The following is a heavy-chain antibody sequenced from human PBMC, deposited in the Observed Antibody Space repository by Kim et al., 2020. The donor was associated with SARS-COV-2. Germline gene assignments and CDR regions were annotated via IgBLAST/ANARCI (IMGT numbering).Heavy chain of an antibody. CDR1: GFTFSSYG. J-gene: IGHJ4*02. CDR2: IWYDGSNK. V-gene: IGHV3-33*01. D-gene: IGHD5-12*01. CDR3: ARDLGMATTYYFDY. Sequence: GGSLRLSCAASGFTFSSYGMHWVRQAPGKGLEWVAVIWYDGSNKYYADSVKGRFTISRDNSKNTLYLQMNSLRAEDTAVYYCARDLGMATTYYFDYWGQGTLVTVSS.